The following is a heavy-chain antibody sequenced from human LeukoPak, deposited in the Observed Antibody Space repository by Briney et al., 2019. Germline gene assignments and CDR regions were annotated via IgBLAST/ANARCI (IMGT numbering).Heavy chain of an antibody. D-gene: IGHD3-22*01. CDR2: IIPIFGTA. Sequence: ASVKVSCKASGGTFSSYAISWVRQAPGQRLEWMGGIIPIFGTANYAPKFQGRVTITTDESTSTAYMELSSLRSEDTAVYYCARVVRDSSGYVPHYFDYWGPGTLVTVSS. V-gene: IGHV1-69*05. J-gene: IGHJ4*02. CDR1: GGTFSSYA. CDR3: ARVVRDSSGYVPHYFDY.